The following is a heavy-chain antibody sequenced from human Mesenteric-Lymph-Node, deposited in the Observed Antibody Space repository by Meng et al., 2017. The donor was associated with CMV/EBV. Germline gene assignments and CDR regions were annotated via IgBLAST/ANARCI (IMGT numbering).Heavy chain of an antibody. D-gene: IGHD3-16*01. V-gene: IGHV1-69*10. CDR3: AKGGFRFALDY. CDR1: GGTFSSYG. Sequence: SVKVSCKASGGTFSSYGLSWVRQAPGQGLEWMGGIIPIIGVTKYAKNFQGRVTITADKSTTTGYMELTSLRSEDTAVYFCAKGGFRFALDYWGQGTPVTVSS. CDR2: IIPIIGVT. J-gene: IGHJ4*02.